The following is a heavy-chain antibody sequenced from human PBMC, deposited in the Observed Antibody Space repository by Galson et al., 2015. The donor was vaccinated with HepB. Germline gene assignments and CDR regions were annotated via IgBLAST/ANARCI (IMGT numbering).Heavy chain of an antibody. V-gene: IGHV3-74*01. CDR1: GFTFSSYW. D-gene: IGHD2-2*01. CDR2: INSDGSST. CDR3: ARVGAVGDSFAY. Sequence: SLRLSCAASGFTFSSYWMHWVRQAPGKGLEWVSRINSDGSSTTYADSVKGRFTISRDNAKNTLYLQMNSLRAEDTAVYYCARVGAVGDSFAYWVQLTLVSVSS. J-gene: IGHJ4*02.